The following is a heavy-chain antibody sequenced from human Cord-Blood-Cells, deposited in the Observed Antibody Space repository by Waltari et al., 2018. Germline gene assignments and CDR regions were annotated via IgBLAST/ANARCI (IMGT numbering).Heavy chain of an antibody. D-gene: IGHD3-9*01. J-gene: IGHJ4*02. CDR3: ARVLTMSPEDY. V-gene: IGHV4-34*01. CDR2: INHSGST. CDR1: GGSFSGYY. Sequence: QVQLQQWGAGLLKPSETLSLTCAVYGGSFSGYYWSWIRQPPGKGLEWTGEINHSGSTNYNPSLKSRVTISVDTSKNQFSLKLSSVTAADTAVYYCARVLTMSPEDYWGQGTLVTVSS.